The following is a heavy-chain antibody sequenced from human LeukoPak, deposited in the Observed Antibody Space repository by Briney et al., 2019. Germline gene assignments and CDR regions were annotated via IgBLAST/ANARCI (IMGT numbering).Heavy chain of an antibody. CDR1: GFTFRTSG. D-gene: IGHD1-26*01. J-gene: IGHJ4*02. V-gene: IGHV3-48*01. CDR3: ARTGGSYPYYFEY. Sequence: SGGSLRLSCAASGFTFRTSGMNWVRQAPGKGLEWVSYISSSGTTISYAQSVKGRFTITRDNAQNSLTLHMNTLRADDTAVYYCARTGGSYPYYFEYWGQGTLVTVSS. CDR2: ISSSGTTI.